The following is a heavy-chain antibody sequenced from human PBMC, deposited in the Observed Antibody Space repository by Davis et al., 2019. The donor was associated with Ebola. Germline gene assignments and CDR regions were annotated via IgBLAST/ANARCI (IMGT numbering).Heavy chain of an antibody. CDR1: GYTFTSYY. D-gene: IGHD3-22*01. CDR2: INPSGGST. V-gene: IGHV1-46*01. CDR3: ARDFAYYYDSSGYYYPGGDYYYGMDV. Sequence: ASVKVSCKASGYTFTSYYMHWVRQAPGQGLEWMGIINPSGGSTSYAQKFQGRVTMTRDTSTSTVYMELSSLRSEDTAVYYCARDFAYYYDSSGYYYPGGDYYYGMDVWGQGTTVTVSS. J-gene: IGHJ6*02.